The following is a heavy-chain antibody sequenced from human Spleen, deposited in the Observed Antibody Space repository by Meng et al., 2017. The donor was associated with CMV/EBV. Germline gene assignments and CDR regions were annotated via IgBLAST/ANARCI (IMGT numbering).Heavy chain of an antibody. V-gene: IGHV3-74*01. Sequence: GESLKISCAASGFTLSNYWMHWVRQVPGKGLVWVSHINKDGIKTSYAEFVKGRFTISRDIAKNTLFLQMDGLRAEDTAVYFCARDRQPGYVGVVFDIWGQGTTVTVSS. CDR3: ARDRQPGYVGVVFDI. CDR1: GFTLSNYW. D-gene: IGHD3-16*01. J-gene: IGHJ3*02. CDR2: INKDGIKT.